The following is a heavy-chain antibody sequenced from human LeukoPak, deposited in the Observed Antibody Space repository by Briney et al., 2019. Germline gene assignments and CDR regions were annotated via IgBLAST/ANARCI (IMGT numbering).Heavy chain of an antibody. D-gene: IGHD1-7*01. CDR2: ISSSSSTL. Sequence: GGSLRLSCAASGFTFSSYSMNWVRQAPGKGLEWVSYISSSSSTLYYADSVKGRFTISRDNAKNSLYLQMNSLRAEDTAVYYCARAPGDWNYYYYYYYMDVWGKGTTVTVSS. J-gene: IGHJ6*03. CDR1: GFTFSSYS. V-gene: IGHV3-48*01. CDR3: ARAPGDWNYYYYYYYMDV.